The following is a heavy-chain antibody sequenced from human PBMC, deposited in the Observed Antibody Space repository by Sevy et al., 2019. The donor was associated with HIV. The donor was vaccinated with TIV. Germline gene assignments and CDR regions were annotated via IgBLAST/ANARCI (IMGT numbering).Heavy chain of an antibody. V-gene: IGHV1-69*13. D-gene: IGHD7-27*01. CDR2: IIPIFGKP. CDR3: AGEGGVATTGDHDAFDF. CDR1: GDTFSTYG. J-gene: IGHJ3*01. Sequence: ASVKVSCKASGDTFSTYGLSWVRQAPGQGLEWMGGIIPIFGKPNYAQKFQGGVTITADESGGPAYMELCSLRSEDTALYYCAGEGGVATTGDHDAFDFWGHGTLVTVSS.